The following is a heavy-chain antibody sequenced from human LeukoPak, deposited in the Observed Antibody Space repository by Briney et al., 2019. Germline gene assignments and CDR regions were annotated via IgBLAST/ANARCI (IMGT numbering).Heavy chain of an antibody. D-gene: IGHD6-13*01. CDR3: AFGYSSSWYSVDY. Sequence: GGSLRLSCAASGFIFSSYGMHWVRQAPGKGLEWVAVIWYDGSNRYYADSVKGRFTISRDNSRDNSKNTLYLQMDSLRADDTAVYYCAFGYSSSWYSVDYWGQGTLVTVSS. J-gene: IGHJ4*02. V-gene: IGHV3-33*01. CDR2: IWYDGSNR. CDR1: GFIFSSYG.